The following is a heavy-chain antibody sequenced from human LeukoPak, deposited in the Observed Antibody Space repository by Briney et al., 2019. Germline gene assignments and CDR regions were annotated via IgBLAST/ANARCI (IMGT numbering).Heavy chain of an antibody. J-gene: IGHJ6*02. V-gene: IGHV4-59*01. D-gene: IGHD6-13*01. CDR2: IFYSGST. CDR3: ARRTDQGYSSNYGMDV. Sequence: PSETLSLTCTVSGGSITNYYWSWIRQPPGKGLEWMGYIFYSGSTNYNPSLKSRVTISVDTSKNQFSLKLSSVTAADTAVYYCARRTDQGYSSNYGMDVWGQGTTVTVSS. CDR1: GGSITNYY.